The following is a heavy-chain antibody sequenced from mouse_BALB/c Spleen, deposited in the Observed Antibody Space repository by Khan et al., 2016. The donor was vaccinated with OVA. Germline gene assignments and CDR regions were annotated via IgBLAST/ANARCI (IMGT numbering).Heavy chain of an antibody. CDR3: ARGNYYGSTSWFGY. J-gene: IGHJ3*01. CDR1: GYTFSSYW. Sequence: VQLQQSGAELMKPGASVKISCKATGYTFSSYWIEWVKQRPGHGLEWIGEILPGSNSSNYNERFKGRATITADTSSNTAYIQLSSLTSEDSAIYYGARGNYYGSTSWFGYWGQGTLVTVST. D-gene: IGHD1-1*01. CDR2: ILPGSNSS. V-gene: IGHV1-9*01.